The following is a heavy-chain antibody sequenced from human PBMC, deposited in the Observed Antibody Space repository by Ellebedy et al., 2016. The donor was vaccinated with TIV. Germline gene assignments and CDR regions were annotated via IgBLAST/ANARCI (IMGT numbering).Heavy chain of an antibody. J-gene: IGHJ4*02. CDR3: ASGYYDTLTGSTGGDFDS. CDR2: IYHIGST. Sequence: SETLSLTCTVSNYSISSGSYWGWIRQPPGKGLEWIGSIYHIGSTYYNPSLKSRVTISVDPSKNQLYLKLSSVTAADTAVYYCASGYYDTLTGSTGGDFDSWGQGTLVTVSS. CDR1: NYSISSGSY. V-gene: IGHV4-38-2*02. D-gene: IGHD3-9*01.